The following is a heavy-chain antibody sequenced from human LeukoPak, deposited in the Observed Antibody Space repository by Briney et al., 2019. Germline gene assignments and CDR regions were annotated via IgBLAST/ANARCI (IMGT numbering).Heavy chain of an antibody. CDR1: GFTFSSYW. J-gene: IGHJ4*02. Sequence: PGGSLRLSCAASGFTFSSYWMSWVRQAPGKGLEWVANIKQDGSEKYYVDSVKGRFTISRDNVKNSLYLQMNSLRAEDTAVYYCAREDQPDYYDSSGYYFDYWGQGTLVTVSS. D-gene: IGHD3-22*01. V-gene: IGHV3-7*01. CDR3: AREDQPDYYDSSGYYFDY. CDR2: IKQDGSEK.